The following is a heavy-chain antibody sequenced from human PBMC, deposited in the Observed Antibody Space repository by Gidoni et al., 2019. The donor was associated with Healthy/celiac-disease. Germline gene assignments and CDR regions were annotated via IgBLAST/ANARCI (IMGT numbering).Heavy chain of an antibody. Sequence: EVQLVESGGGLVQPGRSLRLSCAASGFTFDDYAMHWVRQAPGKGLEWVSGISWNSGSIGYADSVKGRFTISRDNAKNSLYLQMNSLRAEDTALYYCAKGAYQLLSDWGQGTLVTVSS. CDR2: ISWNSGSI. J-gene: IGHJ4*02. CDR3: AKGAYQLLSD. CDR1: GFTFDDYA. V-gene: IGHV3-9*01. D-gene: IGHD2-2*01.